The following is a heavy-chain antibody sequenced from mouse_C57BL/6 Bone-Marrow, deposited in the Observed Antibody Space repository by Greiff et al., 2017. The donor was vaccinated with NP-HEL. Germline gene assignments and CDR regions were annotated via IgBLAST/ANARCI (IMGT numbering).Heavy chain of an antibody. V-gene: IGHV1-82*01. Sequence: QVHVKQSGPELVKPGASVKISCKASGYAFSSSWMNWVKQRPGKGLAWIGRIYPGDGDTNYNGKFNGKATLTADKSSSTAYMQLSSLTSEDSAVYFCARSAYYYGSSLYYWGQGTTLTVSS. CDR3: ARSAYYYGSSLYY. D-gene: IGHD1-1*01. CDR2: IYPGDGDT. CDR1: GYAFSSSW. J-gene: IGHJ2*01.